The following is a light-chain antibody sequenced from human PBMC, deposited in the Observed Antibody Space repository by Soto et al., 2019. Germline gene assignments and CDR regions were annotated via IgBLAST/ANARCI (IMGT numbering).Light chain of an antibody. CDR1: RSDIGAYNF. CDR2: DVS. J-gene: IGLJ2*01. CDR3: TSWTTSTTMI. V-gene: IGLV2-14*03. Sequence: QSALTQPASVSGSPGQSITITCTGTRSDIGAYNFVSWYQQHPGEVPKLMLYDVSIRPSGVSNRFSGSKSGNTASLTISGLQAEDEADYYCTSWTTSTTMIFGGGTKPTVL.